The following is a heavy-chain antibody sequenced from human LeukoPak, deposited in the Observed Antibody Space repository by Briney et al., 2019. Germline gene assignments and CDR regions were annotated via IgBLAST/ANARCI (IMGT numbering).Heavy chain of an antibody. J-gene: IGHJ4*02. CDR2: IYYSGST. CDR3: ARGPPVGAAAGRAFDY. CDR1: GGTISCYY. Sequence: SETLSLTCCVSGGTISCYYWSWIRQAPGKGLEWVCYIYYSGSTNGNPSLKSRVTMSVDTSKKHFSLILRAVTAADTAIFYCARGPPVGAAAGRAFDYWGQGTLVTVSS. V-gene: IGHV4-59*01. D-gene: IGHD6-13*01.